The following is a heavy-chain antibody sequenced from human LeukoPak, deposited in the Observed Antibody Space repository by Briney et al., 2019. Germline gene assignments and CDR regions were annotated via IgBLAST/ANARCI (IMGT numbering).Heavy chain of an antibody. CDR1: GFTFSTYN. Sequence: GGSLRLSCAASGFTFSTYNMHWVRQAPGKGLEWVSYITAAGNVIFYADSVKGRFTISRDEAKNSLYLQMDSLRAEDTAFYYCARGGLYYDTSAYYYMNYWGQGTLVTVSS. CDR2: ITAAGNVI. V-gene: IGHV3-48*01. D-gene: IGHD3-22*01. CDR3: ARGGLYYDTSAYYYMNY. J-gene: IGHJ4*02.